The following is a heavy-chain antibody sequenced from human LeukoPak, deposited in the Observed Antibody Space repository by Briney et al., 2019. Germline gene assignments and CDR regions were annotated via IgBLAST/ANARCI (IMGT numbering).Heavy chain of an antibody. D-gene: IGHD6-13*01. Sequence: ASVKVSCKAAGYTVTSYIISWVRQAPGQGLEWMGWINAYNGNTDYAQSVQGRVTMTTDTSTSTAYMELRSLRSDDTAVYYCARDRHIAAAVYYYYMDVWGKGTPVTVSS. CDR2: INAYNGNT. J-gene: IGHJ6*03. CDR1: GYTVTSYI. CDR3: ARDRHIAAAVYYYYMDV. V-gene: IGHV1-18*01.